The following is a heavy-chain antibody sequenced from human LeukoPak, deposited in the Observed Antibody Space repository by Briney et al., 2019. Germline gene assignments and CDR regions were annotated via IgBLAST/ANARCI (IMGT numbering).Heavy chain of an antibody. D-gene: IGHD6-13*01. V-gene: IGHV3-30*04. CDR2: ISYDGSNK. J-gene: IGHJ4*02. CDR3: ARDRTGYSSSWQDY. CDR1: GFTFSSYA. Sequence: PGGSLRLSCAPSGFTFSSYAMHWVRQAPGKGLEWVAVISYDGSNKYYADSVKGRFTISRDNSKNTLYLQMNSLRAEDTAVYYCARDRTGYSSSWQDYWGQGTLVTVSS.